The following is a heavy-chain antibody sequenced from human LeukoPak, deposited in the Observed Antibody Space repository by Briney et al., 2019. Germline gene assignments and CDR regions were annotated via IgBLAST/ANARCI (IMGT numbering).Heavy chain of an antibody. D-gene: IGHD1-26*01. CDR2: ISNTAYNT. V-gene: IGHV3-23*01. J-gene: IGHJ4*02. Sequence: GGSLRLSCGASGFTFSSYGMSWVRQAPGKGLERVSTISNTAYNTYYADSVKGRFTISRDNSANTVSLQMNSLRAEDTALYYCAKHSGSYFIYYVDSWGQGTQVTVSS. CDR3: AKHSGSYFIYYVDS. CDR1: GFTFSSYG.